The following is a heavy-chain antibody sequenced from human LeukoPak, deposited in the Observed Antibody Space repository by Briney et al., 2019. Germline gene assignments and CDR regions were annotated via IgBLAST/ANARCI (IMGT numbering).Heavy chain of an antibody. CDR1: GGSISSYY. V-gene: IGHV4-59*01. CDR3: AREREYSSSIDP. CDR2: IYCSGST. D-gene: IGHD6-13*01. Sequence: SETLSLTCAVSGGSISSYYWSWIRQPPGKGLEWIGYIYCSGSTNYNPSLKSRVNISVDTSKNQFSLKLSSVTAADTAVYYCAREREYSSSIDPWGQGTLVTVSS. J-gene: IGHJ5*02.